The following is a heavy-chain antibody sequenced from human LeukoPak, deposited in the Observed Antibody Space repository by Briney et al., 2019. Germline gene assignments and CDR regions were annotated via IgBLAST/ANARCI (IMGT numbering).Heavy chain of an antibody. CDR1: GFTFSSYS. CDR2: ISSSSSYI. Sequence: PGWALTLSCPASGFTFSSYSINWVRQAPGKGVDWVSCISSSSSYIYYSDSLKGRFTVSRDNAKNSLYLQVSSLRAEDTAVYYCARDKYHSGGDGDFDYWGQGTLVTVSS. CDR3: ARDKYHSGGDGDFDY. V-gene: IGHV3-21*01. D-gene: IGHD6-19*01. J-gene: IGHJ4*02.